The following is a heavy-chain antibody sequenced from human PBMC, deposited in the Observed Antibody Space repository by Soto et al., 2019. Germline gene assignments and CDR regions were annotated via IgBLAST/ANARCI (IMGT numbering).Heavy chain of an antibody. CDR1: GGSVSNKTYY. CDR2: VYYSGTT. D-gene: IGHD4-17*01. V-gene: IGHV4-61*01. Sequence: LSLTCSVSGGSVSNKTYYWSWIRQPPGKRLEWIGYVYYSGTTNYNPSLKSRVTISVDLSKNQFSLRLSSVTTADMALYYCARTTAVPNTLRSRYFFDYWGQGTLVTVSS. J-gene: IGHJ4*02. CDR3: ARTTAVPNTLRSRYFFDY.